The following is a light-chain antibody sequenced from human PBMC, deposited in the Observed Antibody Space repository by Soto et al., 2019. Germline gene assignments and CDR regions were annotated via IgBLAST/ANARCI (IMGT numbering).Light chain of an antibody. J-gene: IGKJ2*01. Sequence: IVMTQSPATLSVSPGERATLSCRASQSVSSNLAWYQQKPGQSPRLLIYGASTRATGIPARFSGSGSGTEFHLTISSLQSEDFAVYYCQQYNNWPPKYTFGQGTKLEIK. CDR3: QQYNNWPPKYT. CDR2: GAS. V-gene: IGKV3-15*01. CDR1: QSVSSN.